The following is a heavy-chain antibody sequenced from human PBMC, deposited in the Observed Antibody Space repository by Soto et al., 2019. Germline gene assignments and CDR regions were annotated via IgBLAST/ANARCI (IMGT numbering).Heavy chain of an antibody. Sequence: SETLSLTCAVYGGSFSGYYWSWIRQPPGKGLEWIGGINHSGSTNYNPSLKSRVTISVDTSKNQFSLKLSSVTAADTAVYYCARAYGGNSGVFDYWGQGTLVTVS. CDR3: ARAYGGNSGVFDY. V-gene: IGHV4-34*01. CDR1: GGSFSGYY. CDR2: INHSGST. J-gene: IGHJ4*02. D-gene: IGHD4-17*01.